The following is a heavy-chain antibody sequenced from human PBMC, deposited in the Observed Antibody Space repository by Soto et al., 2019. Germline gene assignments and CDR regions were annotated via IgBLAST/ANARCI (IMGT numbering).Heavy chain of an antibody. V-gene: IGHV4-31*03. CDR1: GGSISSGGYY. J-gene: IGHJ6*02. CDR2: IYYSGST. CDR3: ARDRWGTYYYYGMDV. Sequence: QVQLQESGPGLVKPSQTLSLTCTVSGGSISSGGYYWSWIRQHPGKGLEWIGYIYYSGSTYYSPSLKSRVTISVDTSKNQFSLKLSSVTAADTAVYYCARDRWGTYYYYGMDVWGQGTTVTVSS. D-gene: IGHD7-27*01.